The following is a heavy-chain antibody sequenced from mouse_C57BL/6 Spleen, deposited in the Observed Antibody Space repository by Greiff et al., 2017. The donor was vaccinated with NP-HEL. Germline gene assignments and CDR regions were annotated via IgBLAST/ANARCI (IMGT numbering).Heavy chain of an antibody. V-gene: IGHV1-55*01. CDR2: IYPGSGST. CDR3: ARTLYYFDY. Sequence: QVQLQQPGAELVKPGASVKMSCKASGYTFTSYWITWVKQRPGQGLEWIGDIYPGSGSTTYNEKFKSKATLTVDTSSSTAYMQLSSLTSEDCAVYYCARTLYYFDYWGQGTTLTVSS. CDR1: GYTFTSYW. J-gene: IGHJ2*01.